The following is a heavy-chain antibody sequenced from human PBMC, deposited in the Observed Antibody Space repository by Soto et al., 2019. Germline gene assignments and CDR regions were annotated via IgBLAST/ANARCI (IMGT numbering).Heavy chain of an antibody. V-gene: IGHV1-69*01. D-gene: IGHD3-10*01. CDR2: IIPIFGTA. Sequence: WVRQAPGQGLEWMGGIIPIFGTANYAQKFQGRVTITADESTSTAYMGLSSLRSEDTAVYYCARLTYYYGSGSYYRGSFDYWGQGTLVPVSS. CDR3: ARLTYYYGSGSYYRGSFDY. J-gene: IGHJ4*02.